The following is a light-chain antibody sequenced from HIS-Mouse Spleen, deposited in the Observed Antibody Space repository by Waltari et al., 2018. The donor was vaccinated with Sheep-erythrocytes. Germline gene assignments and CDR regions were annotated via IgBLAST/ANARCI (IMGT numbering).Light chain of an antibody. CDR2: WAS. J-gene: IGKJ3*01. V-gene: IGKV4-1*01. CDR3: QQYGSSPFT. Sequence: DIVMTQSPDSLAVSLGERATIHCKSSQSVLYSSNNKNYLAWYQQKPGQPPKLLIYWASTRESGVPDRFSGSGSGTDFTLTISRLEPEDFAVYYCQQYGSSPFTFGPGTKVDIK. CDR1: QSVLYSSNNKNY.